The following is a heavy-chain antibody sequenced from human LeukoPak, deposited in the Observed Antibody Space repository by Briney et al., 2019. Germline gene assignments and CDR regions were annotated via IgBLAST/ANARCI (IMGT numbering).Heavy chain of an antibody. D-gene: IGHD3/OR15-3a*01. CDR3: ARRTGYYDGFDY. CDR1: GGSISSYY. CDR2: IYYSGST. Sequence: PSETLSLTCTVSGGSISSYYWSWIRQPPGKGLEWIGYIYYSGSTNYNPSLKNRVTISVDTSKNQFSLKLSSVTAADTAVYYCARRTGYYDGFDYWGQGTLVTVSS. J-gene: IGHJ4*02. V-gene: IGHV4-59*01.